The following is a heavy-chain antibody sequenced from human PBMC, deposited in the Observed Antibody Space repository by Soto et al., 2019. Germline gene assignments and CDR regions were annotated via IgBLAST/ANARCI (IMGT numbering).Heavy chain of an antibody. D-gene: IGHD1-1*01. J-gene: IGHJ4*02. CDR1: GASVSSGDYY. V-gene: IGHV4-61*08. Sequence: SETLSLTCTVSGASVSSGDYYWNWIRQPPGKGLEWIGCVYYTGSTTYNPSLKSRVAISIDTSKNQFSLKLSSVTAADTAVYYCARGRSRPGYWGQGTLLTVSS. CDR2: VYYTGST. CDR3: ARGRSRPGY.